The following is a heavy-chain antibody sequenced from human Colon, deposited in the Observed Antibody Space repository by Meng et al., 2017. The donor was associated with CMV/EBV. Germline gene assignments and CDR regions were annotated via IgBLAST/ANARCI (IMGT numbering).Heavy chain of an antibody. CDR3: ARHFDLGGMDV. J-gene: IGHJ6*02. CDR2: LYYTGNT. V-gene: IGHV4-59*01. Sequence: SETLSLTCNVSGGSISLYYWSWIRQPPGKGLEWIGYLYYTGNTNSNPSLKSRITMFVDTSKKLLSLSLSSVTAADTAVYYCARHFDLGGMDVWGQGTTVTVSS. D-gene: IGHD3-16*01. CDR1: GGSISLYY.